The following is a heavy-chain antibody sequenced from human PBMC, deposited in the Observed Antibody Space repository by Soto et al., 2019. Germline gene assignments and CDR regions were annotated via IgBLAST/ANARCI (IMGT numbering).Heavy chain of an antibody. CDR2: IYYSGST. V-gene: IGHV4-31*03. Sequence: QGQLQESGPGLVKPSQTLSLTCTVSGGSISSGGYYWSWIRQHPGKGLEWIGYIYYSGSTYYNPSLKSRVTISVDTSKNQFSLQLSSVTAADTAVYYCARGYYDILTGYYPFDYWGQGPLVTVSS. D-gene: IGHD3-9*01. CDR3: ARGYYDILTGYYPFDY. J-gene: IGHJ4*02. CDR1: GGSISSGGYY.